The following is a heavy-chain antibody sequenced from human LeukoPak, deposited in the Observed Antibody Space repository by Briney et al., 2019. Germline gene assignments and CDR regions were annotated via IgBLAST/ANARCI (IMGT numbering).Heavy chain of an antibody. V-gene: IGHV4-59*01. CDR1: GASLISYY. CDR2: IYYNRGP. J-gene: IGHJ4*02. D-gene: IGHD3-22*01. CDR3: ARDSRSYERSGYYHFDY. Sequence: SETLSLTCTVSGASLISYYWNWIRQPPGKGLGWIGYIYYNRGPNYNPSLKSRVTMSQDTSKNQFSLRLTSVTAADTAVYYCARDSRSYERSGYYHFDYWGQGSLVTVSS.